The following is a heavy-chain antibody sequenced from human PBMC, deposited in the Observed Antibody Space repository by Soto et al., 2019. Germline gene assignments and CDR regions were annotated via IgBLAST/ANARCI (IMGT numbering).Heavy chain of an antibody. CDR1: GYNWSSDY. J-gene: IGHJ4*02. CDR3: PASRISIAVAGESENYFEY. V-gene: IGHV1-2*04. D-gene: IGHD6-19*01. Sequence: APVEMSCRASGYNWSSDYMQWAQQSPSQGLERMAWIYPNSGDTTYTQKFQCWVTMTRETSISTAYLELIRLRPDDTAVYPCPASRISIAVAGESENYFEYCGKG. CDR2: IYPNSGDT.